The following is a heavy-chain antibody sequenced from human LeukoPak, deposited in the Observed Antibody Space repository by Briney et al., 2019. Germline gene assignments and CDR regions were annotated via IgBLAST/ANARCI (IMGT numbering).Heavy chain of an antibody. J-gene: IGHJ4*02. CDR3: AGDRATSYFDY. D-gene: IGHD1-26*01. CDR2: IWYDGSNK. V-gene: IGHV3-33*01. Sequence: GGSLRLSCAASGFTFRSHGMHWVRQAPGKGLEWVAFIWYDGSNKYYTDSVKGRFTISRDNSKNTLYLQINSLRAEDTAVYYCAGDRATSYFDYWGQGALVTISS. CDR1: GFTFRSHG.